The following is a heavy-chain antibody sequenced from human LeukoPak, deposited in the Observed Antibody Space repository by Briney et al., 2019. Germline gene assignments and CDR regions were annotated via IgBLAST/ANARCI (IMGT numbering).Heavy chain of an antibody. V-gene: IGHV4-34*01. D-gene: IGHD6-19*01. Sequence: PSETLSLTCAVYGGSFSDYYWSWIRQPPGKGLEWIGDINHSGSTSYNPSLKSRVTISVDTSKNQFSLKLSSVTAADTAVFYCARHRSGWPYWYFDLWGRGTLVTVAS. CDR3: ARHRSGWPYWYFDL. CDR1: GGSFSDYY. J-gene: IGHJ2*01. CDR2: INHSGST.